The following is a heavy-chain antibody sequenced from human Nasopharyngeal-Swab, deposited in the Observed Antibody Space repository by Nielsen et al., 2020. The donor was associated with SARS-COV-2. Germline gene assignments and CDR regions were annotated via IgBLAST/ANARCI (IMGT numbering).Heavy chain of an antibody. D-gene: IGHD6-19*01. CDR2: ISWNSGSI. J-gene: IGHJ4*02. CDR3: AKDYSSGWSVIDY. CDR1: GFTFDDYA. V-gene: IGHV3-9*01. Sequence: LKISCAASGFTFDDYAMHWVRQGPGKGLEWVSGISWNSGSIGYADSVKGRFTISRDNAKNSLYLQMNSLRAEDTALYYCAKDYSSGWSVIDYWGQGTLVTVSS.